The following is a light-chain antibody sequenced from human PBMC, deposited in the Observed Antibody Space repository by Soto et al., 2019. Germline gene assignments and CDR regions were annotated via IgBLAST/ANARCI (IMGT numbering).Light chain of an antibody. Sequence: EIVLTQSPSTLSLSPWERATLACRASQSVSSYLAWYQQKPGQAPRLLIYDASNRATGIPARFSGSGSRTDFTHTISSLEPEDVAVYYCQQRSNWPLTFGGGTTVEIK. CDR3: QQRSNWPLT. V-gene: IGKV3-11*01. J-gene: IGKJ4*01. CDR2: DAS. CDR1: QSVSSY.